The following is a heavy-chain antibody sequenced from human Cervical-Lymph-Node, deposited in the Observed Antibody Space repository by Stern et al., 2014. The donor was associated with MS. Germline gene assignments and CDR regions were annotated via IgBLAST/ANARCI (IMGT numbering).Heavy chain of an antibody. J-gene: IGHJ4*02. Sequence: EVQLVQSGGGLVQPGGSLRLSCVASGFTFRSFAMTWVRQAPGKGLEWIAGSGPAGATHYAEPGLGGVTISRDNSKNILYLQMNSLRAEDTAVYYCGKDLHYWSADSWGQGILVTVSS. CDR2: SGPAGAT. V-gene: IGHV3-23*04. CDR1: GFTFRSFA. CDR3: GKDLHYWSADS. D-gene: IGHD1-1*01.